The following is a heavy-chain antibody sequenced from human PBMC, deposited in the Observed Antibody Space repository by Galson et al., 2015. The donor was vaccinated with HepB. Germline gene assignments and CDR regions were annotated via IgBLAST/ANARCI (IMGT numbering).Heavy chain of an antibody. CDR2: ISAYNGNT. J-gene: IGHJ5*02. Sequence: SVKVSCKASGYTFTSYGISWVRQAPGQGLEWMGWISAYNGNTNYAQKLQGRVTMTTDTSTSTAYMELRSLRSDDTAVYYCARDYGVVVAATELWFDPWGQGTLVTVSS. V-gene: IGHV1-18*04. D-gene: IGHD2-15*01. CDR1: GYTFTSYG. CDR3: ARDYGVVVAATELWFDP.